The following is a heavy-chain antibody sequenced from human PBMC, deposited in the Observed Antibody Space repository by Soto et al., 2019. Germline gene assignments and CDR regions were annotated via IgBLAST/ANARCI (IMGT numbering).Heavy chain of an antibody. D-gene: IGHD5-18*01. J-gene: IGHJ4*02. Sequence: PSETLSLTCTVSGGSISIGGYYWSWIGQHPGKGLEWIGYIYYSGSTYYNPSLESRVTISVDTSKNQFSLKLSSVTAADTAVYYCASRPRDGYSRYFDYWGQGTLVTVSS. CDR2: IYYSGST. CDR1: GGSISIGGYY. CDR3: ASRPRDGYSRYFDY. V-gene: IGHV4-31*03.